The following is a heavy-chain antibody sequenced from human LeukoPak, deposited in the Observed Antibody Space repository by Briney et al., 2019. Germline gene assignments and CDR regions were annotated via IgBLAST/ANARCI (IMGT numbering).Heavy chain of an antibody. Sequence: SETLSLTCTVSGGSISSGGYYWSWIRQHPGKGLEWIGYIYYSGSTNYNPSLKSRVTISVDTSKNQFSLKLSSVTAADTAEYYCARALLRPWFDPWGQGTLVTVSS. CDR2: IYYSGST. J-gene: IGHJ5*02. D-gene: IGHD4-17*01. CDR3: ARALLRPWFDP. CDR1: GGSISSGGYY. V-gene: IGHV4-61*08.